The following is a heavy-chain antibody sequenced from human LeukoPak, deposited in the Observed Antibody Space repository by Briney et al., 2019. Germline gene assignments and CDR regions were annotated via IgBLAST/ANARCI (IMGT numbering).Heavy chain of an antibody. J-gene: IGHJ4*02. CDR3: ASSSYGGNSLDY. D-gene: IGHD4-23*01. Sequence: GGSLRLSCAASGFTVSSNYMSWVRQAPGKGLEWVSVIYSGGSTYYADSVKGQFTISRDNSKNTLHLQMNSLRAEDTAVYYCASSSYGGNSLDYWSQGTLVTVSS. CDR1: GFTVSSNY. CDR2: IYSGGST. V-gene: IGHV3-53*01.